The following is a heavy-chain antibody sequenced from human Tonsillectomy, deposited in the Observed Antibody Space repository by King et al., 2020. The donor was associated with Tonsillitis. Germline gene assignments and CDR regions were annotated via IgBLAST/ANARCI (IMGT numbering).Heavy chain of an antibody. V-gene: IGHV3-23*04. Sequence: VQLVESGGGLVQPGGSLRLSCAASGFAFSSYAMSWVRQAPGKGLEWVSGISGSGGVTYYADSVKGRFTISRDNSKNTLYLQMNSLRVEDTAVYDCAKDDSSLYEVSLDHWGQGTLVTVSS. J-gene: IGHJ5*02. CDR2: ISGSGGVT. CDR3: AKDDSSLYEVSLDH. D-gene: IGHD6-13*01. CDR1: GFAFSSYA.